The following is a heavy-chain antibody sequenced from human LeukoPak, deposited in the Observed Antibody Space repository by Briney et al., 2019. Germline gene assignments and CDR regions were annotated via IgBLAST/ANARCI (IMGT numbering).Heavy chain of an antibody. D-gene: IGHD4-4*01. Sequence: PSETLSLTCTVSGGSISSYYWRWIRQHPGKGLEWIGYIYYSGSTYYNPSLKSRVTISVDTSKNQFSLKQSSVTAADTAVYYCARVTGYSNYPFDYWGQGTLVTVSS. CDR1: GGSISSYY. CDR2: IYYSGST. CDR3: ARVTGYSNYPFDY. J-gene: IGHJ4*02. V-gene: IGHV4-59*06.